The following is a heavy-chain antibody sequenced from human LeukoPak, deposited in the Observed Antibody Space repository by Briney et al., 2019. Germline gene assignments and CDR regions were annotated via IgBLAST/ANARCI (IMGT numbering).Heavy chain of an antibody. D-gene: IGHD6-19*01. Sequence: SQTVSLPCAISGDRGSSNSAAWNWIRQSPSRGLEWLGRTYYRSKWYNDYAVSVKSRITIDPDTSKNQFSLQLNSVTPEDTAVYYCARDSRTAGRALDYWGQGTLVTVSS. CDR2: TYYRSKWYN. J-gene: IGHJ4*02. CDR1: GDRGSSNSAA. CDR3: ARDSRTAGRALDY. V-gene: IGHV6-1*01.